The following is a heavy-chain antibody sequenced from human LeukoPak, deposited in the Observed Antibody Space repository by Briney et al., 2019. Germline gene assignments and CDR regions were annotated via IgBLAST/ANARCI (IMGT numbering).Heavy chain of an antibody. CDR3: ARGPPGGYYDSSGSFDY. J-gene: IGHJ4*02. D-gene: IGHD3-22*01. V-gene: IGHV1-46*01. CDR1: GYTFTSYY. CDR2: INPSGGST. Sequence: ASVTVSCKASGYTFTSYYMHWVRQAPGQGLEWMGIINPSGGSTSYAQKFQGRVTMTRDTSTNTVYFELSSLRSEDTAVYYCARGPPGGYYDSSGSFDYWGQGTLVTVSS.